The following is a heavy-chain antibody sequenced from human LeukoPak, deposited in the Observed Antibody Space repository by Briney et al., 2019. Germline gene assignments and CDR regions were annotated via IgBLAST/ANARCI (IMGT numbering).Heavy chain of an antibody. CDR2: IYYSGST. CDR1: GGSISSGGYH. V-gene: IGHV4-31*03. D-gene: IGHD3-9*01. CDR3: ASWYDTLDGRFDP. J-gene: IGHJ5*02. Sequence: PSETLSLTCTVSGGSISSGGYHWSWIRQHPGKGLEWIGYIYYSGSTYYNPSLKSRVTISVDTSKNQFSLKLSSVTAADTAVYYCASWYDTLDGRFDPWGQGTLVTVSS.